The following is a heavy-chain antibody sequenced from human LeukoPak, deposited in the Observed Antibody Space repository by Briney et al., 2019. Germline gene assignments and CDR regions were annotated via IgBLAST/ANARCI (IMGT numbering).Heavy chain of an antibody. CDR1: GGTFSSYA. CDR2: IIPIFGTA. V-gene: IGHV1-69*06. D-gene: IGHD3-22*01. J-gene: IGHJ4*02. CDR3: ARDPGARYYDTI. Sequence: ASMKVSCKASGGTFSSYAISWVRQAPGQGLEWMGGIIPIFGTANYAQKFQGRVTITADKSTSTAYMELSSLRSEDTAVYYCARDPGARYYDTIWGQGTLVTVSS.